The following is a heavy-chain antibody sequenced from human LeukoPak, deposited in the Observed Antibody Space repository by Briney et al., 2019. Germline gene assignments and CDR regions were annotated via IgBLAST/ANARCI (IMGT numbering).Heavy chain of an antibody. CDR1: GYSISSGYY. V-gene: IGHV4-38-2*02. CDR2: IYHSGST. Sequence: SETLSLTCTVSGYSISSGYYWGWIRQPPGKGLEWIGSIYHSGSTYYNPSLKSRVTISVDTSKNQFSLKLSSVTAADTAVYYCASVEWELPAYDAFDIWGQGTMVTVSS. J-gene: IGHJ3*02. D-gene: IGHD1-26*01. CDR3: ASVEWELPAYDAFDI.